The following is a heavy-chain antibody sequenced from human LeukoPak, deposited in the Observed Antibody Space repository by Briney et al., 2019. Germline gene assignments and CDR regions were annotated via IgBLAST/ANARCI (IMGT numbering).Heavy chain of an antibody. J-gene: IGHJ4*02. CDR2: INPNSGGT. V-gene: IGHV1-2*02. CDR1: GYTFTGHY. CDR3: ARGHYGSGSTWLSY. Sequence: ASVKVSCKASGYTFTGHYMHWVRQAPGQGLEWMGWINPNSGGTNYAQKFQGRVTMTRDTSISTAYMEPSRLRSDDTAVYYCARGHYGSGSTWLSYWGQGTLVTVSA. D-gene: IGHD3-10*01.